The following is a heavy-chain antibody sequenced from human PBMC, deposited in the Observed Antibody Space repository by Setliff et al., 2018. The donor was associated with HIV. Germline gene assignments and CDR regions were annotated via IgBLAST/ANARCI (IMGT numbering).Heavy chain of an antibody. V-gene: IGHV4-34*01. CDR1: GALLNGFF. CDR2: VNHSGTT. D-gene: IGHD3-10*01. J-gene: IGHJ4*02. Sequence: PSETLSLTCAVYGALLNGFFWSWVRQRPGRGLEWIGEVNHSGTTNYNPSLKSRVTISVDTSKNQFSLRVKSVTAGDTGLYFYARRRGPMVRGVDPAPSFFFDYWGQGTPVTVSS. CDR3: ARRRGPMVRGVDPAPSFFFDY.